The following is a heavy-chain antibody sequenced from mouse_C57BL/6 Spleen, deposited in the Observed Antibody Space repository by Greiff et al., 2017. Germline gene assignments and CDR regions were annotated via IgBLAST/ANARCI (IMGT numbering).Heavy chain of an antibody. V-gene: IGHV1-64*01. CDR3: AREGAAQATHFDY. CDR2: IHPNSGST. Sequence: QVQLQQPGAELVKPGASVKLSCKASGYTFTSYWMHWVKQRPGQGLEWIGMIHPNSGSTNYNEKFNSKATLTVDKSSSTAYMPLSSLTSEDSAVYYCAREGAAQATHFDYWGQGTTLTVSS. D-gene: IGHD3-2*02. CDR1: GYTFTSYW. J-gene: IGHJ2*01.